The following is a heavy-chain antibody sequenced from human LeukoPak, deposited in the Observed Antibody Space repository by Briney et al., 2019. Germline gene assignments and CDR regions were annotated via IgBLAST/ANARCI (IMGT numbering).Heavy chain of an antibody. V-gene: IGHV3-30*04. CDR1: GFSFNKYA. Sequence: GGALRLSCSASGFSFNKYAMDWVRQAPGKGLEGVAIISKDGSMRCYADSVKGRFTVSRDNSNNAVYLQMNSLKGEDTAVYYCAGEKFDIWGQGTMVTVSA. CDR2: ISKDGSMR. CDR3: AGEKFDI. J-gene: IGHJ3*02.